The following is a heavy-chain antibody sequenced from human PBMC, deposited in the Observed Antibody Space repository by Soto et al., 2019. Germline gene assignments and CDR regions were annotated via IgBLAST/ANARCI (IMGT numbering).Heavy chain of an antibody. Sequence: QVTLKESGPVLVKPTETLTLTCTVSGFSLSNARMGVSWIRQPPGKALEWLAHIFSNDEKSYSTSLKSRLTIYKDTSKSQVVLTMTNMDPVDTATYYCARIIVGDPTPGNFDYWGQGTLVTVSS. V-gene: IGHV2-26*01. CDR2: IFSNDEK. J-gene: IGHJ4*02. CDR1: GFSLSNARMG. CDR3: ARIIVGDPTPGNFDY. D-gene: IGHD1-26*01.